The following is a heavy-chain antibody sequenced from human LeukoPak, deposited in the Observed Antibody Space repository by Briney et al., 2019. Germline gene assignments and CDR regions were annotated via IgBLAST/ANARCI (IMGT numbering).Heavy chain of an antibody. V-gene: IGHV4-59*01. CDR3: TRGGIAAAALVNPDY. CDR2: IYYSGST. J-gene: IGHJ4*02. CDR1: GGSIASYY. D-gene: IGHD6-13*01. Sequence: SETLSLTSIVSGGSIASYYWSWIRQPPGKGLEWIGYIYYSGSTNYNPSLKSRVTIAVDTSKNQFSLKLSSVTAADTAVYYCTRGGIAAAALVNPDYWGQGTLVTVSS.